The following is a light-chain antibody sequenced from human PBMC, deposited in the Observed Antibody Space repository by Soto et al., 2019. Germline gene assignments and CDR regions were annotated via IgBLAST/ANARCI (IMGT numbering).Light chain of an antibody. J-gene: IGKJ1*01. Sequence: IQLTQSPSALSASVCDRVPITCLASHDIGSDLSLYQQKPGKAPTLLIYAASNLQSGGPSRFRGSRSRTEFTLTVSGLRTEDFATYFCLKDHEDSWTVGRVTKVDI. CDR2: AAS. CDR3: LKDHEDSWT. CDR1: HDIGSD. V-gene: IGKV1-6*01.